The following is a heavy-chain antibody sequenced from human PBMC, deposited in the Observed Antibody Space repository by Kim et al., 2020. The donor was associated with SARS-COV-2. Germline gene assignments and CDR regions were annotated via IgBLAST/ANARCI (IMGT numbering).Heavy chain of an antibody. Sequence: GGSLRLSCAASGFTFSSYSMNWVRQAPGKGLEWVSSISSSSSYIYYADSVKGRFTISRDNAKNSLYLQMNSLRAEDTAVYYCASLPDASSVSYYYYGMDVWGQGTTVTVSS. CDR1: GFTFSSYS. D-gene: IGHD2-2*01. CDR3: ASLPDASSVSYYYYGMDV. CDR2: ISSSSSYI. V-gene: IGHV3-21*01. J-gene: IGHJ6*02.